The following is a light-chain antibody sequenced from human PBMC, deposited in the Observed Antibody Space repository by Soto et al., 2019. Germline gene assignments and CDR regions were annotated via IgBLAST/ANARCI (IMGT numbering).Light chain of an antibody. CDR2: LNSDGSH. V-gene: IGLV4-69*01. J-gene: IGLJ2*01. CDR3: QTWGTGIHVV. CDR1: SGHSSYA. Sequence: QLVLTQSPSASDSLGASVKLTCTLSSGHSSYAIAWHQQQPEKGPRYLMKLNSDGSHSKGDGIPDRFSGSSSGAERYLTISSLQSDDEADYYCQTWGTGIHVVFGGGTKLTVL.